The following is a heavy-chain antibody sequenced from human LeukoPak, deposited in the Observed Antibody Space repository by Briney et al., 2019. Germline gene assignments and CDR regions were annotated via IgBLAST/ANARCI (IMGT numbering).Heavy chain of an antibody. CDR1: GGSFSGYY. CDR3: ARKQLATQRIYYYYYYGMDV. V-gene: IGHV4-34*01. J-gene: IGHJ6*02. CDR2: INHSGST. Sequence: SETLSLTCAVYGGSFSGYYWSWLRQPLGKGLEWIGEINHSGSTNYNPSLKSRVTISVDTSKNQFSLKLSSVTAADTAVYYCARKQLATQRIYYYYYYGMDVWGQGTTVTVSS. D-gene: IGHD6-6*01.